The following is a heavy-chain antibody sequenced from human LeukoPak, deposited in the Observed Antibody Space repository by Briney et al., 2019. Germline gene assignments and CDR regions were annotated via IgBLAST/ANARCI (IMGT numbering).Heavy chain of an antibody. D-gene: IGHD6-13*01. J-gene: IGHJ4*02. CDR3: ARDVREWVGYGSLDY. CDR2: INWNGGST. CDR1: GFTFDDYG. Sequence: PGGSLRLSCAASGFTFDDYGMSWVRQAPGKGLEWVSGINWNGGSTGYADSVKGRFTISRDNAKNSLYLQMNSLRAEDTAVYYCARDVREWVGYGSLDYWGQGTLVTVSS. V-gene: IGHV3-20*04.